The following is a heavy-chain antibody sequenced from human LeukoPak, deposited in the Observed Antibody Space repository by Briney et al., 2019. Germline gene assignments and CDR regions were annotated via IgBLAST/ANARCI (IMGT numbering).Heavy chain of an antibody. CDR3: ARLGGTTADY. J-gene: IGHJ4*02. CDR1: GGSISSYY. V-gene: IGHV4-59*08. CDR2: IYYSERT. D-gene: IGHD1-1*01. Sequence: SSETLSLTCTVSGGSISSYYWSWIRQPPGKGLEWIGYIYYSERTNYKHSLKSRVTISVDTSKNQFSLKLSSVTAADTAVYYCARLGGTTADYWGQGTLVTVSS.